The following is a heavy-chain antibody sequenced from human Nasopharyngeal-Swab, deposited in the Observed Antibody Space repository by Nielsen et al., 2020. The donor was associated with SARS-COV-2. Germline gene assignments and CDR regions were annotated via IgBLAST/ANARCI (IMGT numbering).Heavy chain of an antibody. CDR1: GFTFGDYA. Sequence: GGSLRLSCTASGFTFGDYAMSWVRQAPGKGLEWVGFIRSKAYGGTTEYVASVKGRFTISRDDSKSIAYLQMNSLKTEDTAVYYCTRETRIAVAGTLLYYYYYYMDVWGKGTTVTVSS. CDR3: TRETRIAVAGTLLYYYYYYMDV. D-gene: IGHD6-19*01. CDR2: IRSKAYGGTT. J-gene: IGHJ6*03. V-gene: IGHV3-49*04.